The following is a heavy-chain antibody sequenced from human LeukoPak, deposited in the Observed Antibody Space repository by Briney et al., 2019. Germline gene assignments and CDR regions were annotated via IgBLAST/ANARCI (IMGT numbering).Heavy chain of an antibody. V-gene: IGHV4-61*02. D-gene: IGHD3-10*01. J-gene: IGHJ5*02. CDR1: GGSISSGSYY. Sequence: SETLSLTCTVSGGSISSGSYYWRWLRQPAGRGLEWLGRIYSSGSTNYNPSLNSRVTRSVDTSKNHFSLMLSSVTAADTAIYYCACGGYYGSGNDFRFDPWGQGTLVTVSS. CDR2: IYSSGST. CDR3: ACGGYYGSGNDFRFDP.